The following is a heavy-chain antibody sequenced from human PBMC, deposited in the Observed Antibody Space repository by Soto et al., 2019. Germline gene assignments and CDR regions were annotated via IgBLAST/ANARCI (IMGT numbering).Heavy chain of an antibody. CDR1: GFTFTYW. CDR3: AGAGSYRFDY. V-gene: IGHV3-74*01. J-gene: IGHJ4*02. CDR2: INSDGSTT. D-gene: IGHD3-10*01. Sequence: EVQLVESGGDIVQPGGSLRLSCAGSGFTFTYWMHWVRQAPWKGLEWVSRINSDGSTTNYADSVKGRFAISRDNAKNTLYLQMNSLGAEDTGVYYCAGAGSYRFDYWGQGTLVTVSS.